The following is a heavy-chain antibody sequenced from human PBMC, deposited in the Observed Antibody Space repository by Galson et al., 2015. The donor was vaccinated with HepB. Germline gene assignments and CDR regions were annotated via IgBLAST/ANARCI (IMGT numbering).Heavy chain of an antibody. CDR2: INTNTGNP. CDR3: ARGETTVVTPLEERRGDWVY. D-gene: IGHD4-23*01. Sequence: SVKVSCKASGYTFTSYAMNWVRQAPGQGLEWMGWINTNTGNPTYAQGFTGRFAFSLDTSVSTAYLQISSLKAEDTAVYYCARGETTVVTPLEERRGDWVYWGQGTLVTVSS. CDR1: GYTFTSYA. V-gene: IGHV7-4-1*02. J-gene: IGHJ4*02.